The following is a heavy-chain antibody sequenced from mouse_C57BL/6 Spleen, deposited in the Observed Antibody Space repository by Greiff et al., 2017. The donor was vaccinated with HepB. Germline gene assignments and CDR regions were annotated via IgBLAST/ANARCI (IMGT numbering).Heavy chain of an antibody. Sequence: QVQLQQPGAELVKPGASVKLSCKASGYTFTSYWMQWVKQRPGQGLEWIGEIDPSDSYTNYNQKFKGKATLTVDTSSSTAYMQLSSLTSEDSAVYYCASGQTWFAYWGQGTLVTVSA. CDR3: ASGQTWFAY. CDR2: IDPSDSYT. J-gene: IGHJ3*01. V-gene: IGHV1-50*01. CDR1: GYTFTSYW.